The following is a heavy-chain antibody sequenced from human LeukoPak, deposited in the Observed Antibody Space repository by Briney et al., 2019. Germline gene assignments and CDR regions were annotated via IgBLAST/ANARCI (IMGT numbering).Heavy chain of an antibody. CDR1: GYSFTSYW. CDR3: ATPHLAAASSNYYGMDV. D-gene: IGHD6-13*01. J-gene: IGHJ6*02. CDR2: IDPSDSYT. V-gene: IGHV5-10-1*01. Sequence: GESLKISCKGSGYSFTSYWISWVRQMPGKGLEWMGRIDPSDSYTNYSPSFQGHVTISADKSISTAYLQWSSLKASDTAMYYCATPHLAAASSNYYGMDVWGQGTTVTVSS.